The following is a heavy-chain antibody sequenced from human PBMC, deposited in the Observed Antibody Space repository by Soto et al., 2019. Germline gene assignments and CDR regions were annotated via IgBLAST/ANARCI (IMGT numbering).Heavy chain of an antibody. CDR2: IRSKANSYAT. CDR3: TRPLTTVADYYYYYYMDV. CDR1: GFTFSGSA. J-gene: IGHJ6*03. Sequence: PGGSLRLSCAASGFTFSGSAMHWVRQASGKGLEWVGRIRSKANSYATAYAASVKGRFTISRDDSKNTAYLQMNSLKTEDTAVYYCTRPLTTVADYYYYYYMDVWGKGTTVTVSS. D-gene: IGHD4-4*01. V-gene: IGHV3-73*01.